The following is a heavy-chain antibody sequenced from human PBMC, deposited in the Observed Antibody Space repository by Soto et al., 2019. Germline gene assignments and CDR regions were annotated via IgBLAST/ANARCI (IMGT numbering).Heavy chain of an antibody. V-gene: IGHV3-7*02. J-gene: IGHJ4*02. CDR2: IKHDGSEK. CDR1: GFTFSTYW. D-gene: IGHD3-22*01. Sequence: GGSLRLSCAASGFTFSTYWMSWVRQAPGKGLEWVANIKHDGSEKWYVDSVKGRFTISRDNAKNSLYLQMNNLRADDTAVYYCARVVISGSYLDYWGQGTLVTVSS. CDR3: ARVVISGSYLDY.